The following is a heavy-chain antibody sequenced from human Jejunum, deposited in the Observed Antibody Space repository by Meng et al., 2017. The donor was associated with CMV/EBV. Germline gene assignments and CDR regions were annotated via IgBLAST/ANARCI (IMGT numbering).Heavy chain of an antibody. V-gene: IGHV4-31*02. CDR3: ARGVPYYYGSGSPSFKH. CDR2: SYYSGST. Sequence: IHSGHYFCPSIRQHPWQGLDCLGYSYYSGSTYYNPSLKSRVTISVDTSKNQFSLRLNSVTAADPAVYYCARGVPYYYGSGSPSFKHWGQGTLVTVSS. D-gene: IGHD3-10*01. J-gene: IGHJ1*01. CDR1: IHSGHYF.